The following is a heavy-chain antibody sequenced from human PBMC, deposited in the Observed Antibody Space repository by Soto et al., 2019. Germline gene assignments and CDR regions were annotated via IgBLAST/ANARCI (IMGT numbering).Heavy chain of an antibody. CDR3: ARVRGVFDAFDI. D-gene: IGHD3-10*01. CDR2: IYYSGST. V-gene: IGHV4-31*03. Sequence: PSETLSLTCTVSGGSISSGGYYWSWIRQHPGKGLEWIGYIYYSGSTYYNPSLKSRVTISVDTSKNQFSLKLSSVTAADTAVYYCARVRGVFDAFDIWGQGTMVTVSS. CDR1: GGSISSGGYY. J-gene: IGHJ3*02.